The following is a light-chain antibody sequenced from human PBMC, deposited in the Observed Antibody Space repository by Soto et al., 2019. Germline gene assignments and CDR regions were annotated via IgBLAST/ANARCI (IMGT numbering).Light chain of an antibody. V-gene: IGLV2-14*01. J-gene: IGLJ2*01. CDR1: SSDIGGYDF. CDR3: TSYASSSTHVV. CDR2: DXX. Sequence: QSVLTQPASVSGSPGQSITLSCTGTSSDIGGYDFVSWYQRYQCKAXXLXXYDXXXRXXXXXXXXSXXXXXXXXXXXXXGLXAEDAADYYCTSYASSSTHVVFGGGTKLTVL.